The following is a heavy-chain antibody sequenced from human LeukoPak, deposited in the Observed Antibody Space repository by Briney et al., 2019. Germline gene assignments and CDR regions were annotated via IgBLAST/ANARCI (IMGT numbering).Heavy chain of an antibody. J-gene: IGHJ4*02. V-gene: IGHV3-66*01. CDR2: IHSGDNT. D-gene: IGHD6-19*01. CDR3: ARASQWLAHDY. CDR1: GFTVTSNY. Sequence: SGGSLRLSCAASGFTVTSNYMSWVRQAPGKGLEWVSVIHSGDNTYYADSVKGRFTISRDNSKNTLYLKMNSLRAEDTAMYYCARASQWLAHDYWGQGTLVTVSS.